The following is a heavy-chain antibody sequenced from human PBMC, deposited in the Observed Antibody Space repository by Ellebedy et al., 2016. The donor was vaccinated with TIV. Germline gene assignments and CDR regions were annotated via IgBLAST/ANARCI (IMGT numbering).Heavy chain of an antibody. D-gene: IGHD4-17*01. CDR2: ISYDGSDE. CDR3: ARVHKPASYGDYNYYYYYYYMDV. Sequence: GESLKISCAASGFTFSSYAMHWVRQAPGKGLEWVALISYDGSDEYYADSVKGRFTISRDNSKSTQYLQMNTLRPEDTAVYYCARVHKPASYGDYNYYYYYYYMDVWGKGTTVTVSS. V-gene: IGHV3-30*04. J-gene: IGHJ6*03. CDR1: GFTFSSYA.